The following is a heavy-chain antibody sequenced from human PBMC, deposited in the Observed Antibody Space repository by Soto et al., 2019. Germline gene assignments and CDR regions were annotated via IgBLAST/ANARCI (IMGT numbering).Heavy chain of an antibody. CDR3: ARVSSWYYFDY. V-gene: IGHV1-46*01. CDR1: GYTFSTYY. D-gene: IGHD6-13*01. J-gene: IGHJ4*02. CDR2: INPSFGTA. Sequence: ASVKVSCKASGYTFSTYYMHWVRQAPGQGYEWMGIINPSFGTANYAQKFQGRVTITRDASTTTAYMELSSLRSEDTAVYYCARVSSWYYFDYWGQGTLVTVSS.